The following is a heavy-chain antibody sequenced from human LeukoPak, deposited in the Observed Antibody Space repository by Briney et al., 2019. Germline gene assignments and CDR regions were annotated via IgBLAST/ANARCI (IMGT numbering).Heavy chain of an antibody. CDR3: AREGAYPGYSRAPGGLWHWFDP. CDR2: IYTSGST. CDR1: GGSISSYY. Sequence: SETLSLTCTVSGGSISSYYWSWIRQPAGKGLEWIGRIYTSGSTNYNPSLKSRVTTSVDTSKNQFSLKLSSVTAADTAVYYCAREGAYPGYSRAPGGLWHWFDPWGQGTLVTVSS. J-gene: IGHJ5*02. V-gene: IGHV4-4*07. D-gene: IGHD6-13*01.